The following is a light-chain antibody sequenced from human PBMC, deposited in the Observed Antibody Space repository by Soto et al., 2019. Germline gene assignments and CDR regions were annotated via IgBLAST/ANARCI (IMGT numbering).Light chain of an antibody. Sequence: DVVMPQTPLSLSVAPGQPASISCKSSQSLLHITGETFLFWYLQKPGQSPQLLIYEVSTRVSGVPDRFSGSGSGTDFTLEISRVETDDVGIYYCMQRTQLPPTFGQGTRLEIK. J-gene: IGKJ5*01. CDR2: EVS. V-gene: IGKV2-29*03. CDR1: QSLLHITGETF. CDR3: MQRTQLPPT.